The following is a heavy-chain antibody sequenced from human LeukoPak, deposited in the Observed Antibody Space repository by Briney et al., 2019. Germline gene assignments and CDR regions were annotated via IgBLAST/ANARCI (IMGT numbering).Heavy chain of an antibody. V-gene: IGHV1-18*01. CDR3: ARDYNDYVWGSYLSDY. D-gene: IGHD3-16*02. CDR1: GYTFTSYG. CDR2: ISAYNGNT. J-gene: IGHJ4*02. Sequence: ASVKVSCKASGYTFTSYGISWVRQAPGQGLEWMGWISAYNGNTNYAQKLQGRVTMTTDTSTSTAYMELRSLRSDDTAAYYCARDYNDYVWGSYLSDYWGQGTLVTVSS.